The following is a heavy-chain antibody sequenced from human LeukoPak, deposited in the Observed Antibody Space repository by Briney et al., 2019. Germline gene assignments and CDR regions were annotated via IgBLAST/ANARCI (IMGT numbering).Heavy chain of an antibody. D-gene: IGHD3-3*01. CDR2: ISYDGSNK. CDR3: AKAKEWLYFDY. Sequence: PGGSLRLSCAASGFTFTDYAMTWVRQAPGKGLEWVAVISYDGSNKYYADSVKGRFTISRDNSKNTLYLQMNSLRAEDTAVYYCAKAKEWLYFDYWGQGTLVTVSS. V-gene: IGHV3-30*18. CDR1: GFTFTDYA. J-gene: IGHJ4*02.